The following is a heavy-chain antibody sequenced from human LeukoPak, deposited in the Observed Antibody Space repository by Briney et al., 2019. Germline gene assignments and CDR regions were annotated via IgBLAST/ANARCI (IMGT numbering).Heavy chain of an antibody. D-gene: IGHD3-9*01. CDR3: TRGGFDHNMDV. J-gene: IGHJ6*03. CDR1: GFSLSRYW. Sequence: GGSLRLSCAASGFSLSRYWMHWVRQAPGTGLVWVSYIDNDGTDTNYADSARGRFTVSRDNAKNTLYLQMNGLRAEDTAVYYCTRGGFDHNMDVWGKGTTVT. CDR2: IDNDGTDT. V-gene: IGHV3-74*01.